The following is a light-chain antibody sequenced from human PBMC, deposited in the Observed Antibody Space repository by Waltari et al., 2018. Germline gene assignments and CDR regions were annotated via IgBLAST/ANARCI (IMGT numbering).Light chain of an antibody. CDR3: TSVTSSTTWM. CDR2: DVN. V-gene: IGLV2-14*03. J-gene: IGLJ3*02. CDR1: SSDIGGYEY. Sequence: SALTQPDSVSGSPGQSITISCSGISSDIGGYEYVSWYQQHPGKAPKVIIYDVNNRSSVLASRSACYYAGSASSPIFSRLHADDEAYYCCTSVTSSTTWMFGGGTKVTVL.